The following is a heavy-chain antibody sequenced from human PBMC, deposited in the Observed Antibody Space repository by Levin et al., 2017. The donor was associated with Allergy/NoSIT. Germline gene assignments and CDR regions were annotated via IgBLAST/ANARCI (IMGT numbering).Heavy chain of an antibody. V-gene: IGHV3-7*01. CDR1: GFTFTSFW. J-gene: IGHJ6*02. CDR2: IKQDGSET. D-gene: IGHD3-16*02. CDR3: AREEGWGYHYGMDV. Sequence: GGSLRLSCAASGFTFTSFWMTWVRQAPGKGLEWVANIKQDGSETYYVDSVKGRFTISRDNATNSVYLQMNSLRVDDTAVSYCAREEGWGYHYGMDVWGQGTMVTVSS.